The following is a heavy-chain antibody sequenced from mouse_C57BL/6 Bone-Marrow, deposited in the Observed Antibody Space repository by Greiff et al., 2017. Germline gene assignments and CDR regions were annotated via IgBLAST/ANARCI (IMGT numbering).Heavy chain of an antibody. CDR2: IDPENGDT. CDR1: GFTITDDY. Sequence: VQLQQSGAELVRPGASVKLSCTASGFTITDDYMHWVKQRPEQGLEWIGWIDPENGDTEYASKFQGKATITADTSSNTAYLQISSLTSEDTAVYDCTTAVYDDYPLPYWGQGTALTVSS. J-gene: IGHJ2*01. CDR3: TTAVYDDYPLPY. V-gene: IGHV14-4*01. D-gene: IGHD2-4*01.